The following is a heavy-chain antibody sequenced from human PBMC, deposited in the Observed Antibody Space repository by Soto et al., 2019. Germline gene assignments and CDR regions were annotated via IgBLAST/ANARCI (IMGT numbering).Heavy chain of an antibody. J-gene: IGHJ4*02. CDR1: GGTFSSYA. CDR3: ARALPYSSSWYNQYYFDY. D-gene: IGHD6-13*01. Sequence: SVKVSCKASGGTFSSYAISWVRQAPGQGLEWMGGIIPIFGTANYAQKFQGRVTITADESTSTAYMELSSLRSEDTAVYYCARALPYSSSWYNQYYFDYWGQGTLVTVSS. CDR2: IIPIFGTA. V-gene: IGHV1-69*13.